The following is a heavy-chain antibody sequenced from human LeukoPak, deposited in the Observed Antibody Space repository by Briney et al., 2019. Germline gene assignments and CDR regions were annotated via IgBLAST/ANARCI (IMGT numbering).Heavy chain of an antibody. CDR3: ARDPRRWRYCSSTSCPGPGDY. Sequence: KTGGSLRLSCAASGFTFSSYSMNWVRQAPGKGLEWVSSISSSSSYIYYADSVKGRFTISRDNAKNSLYLQMNSLRAEDTAVYYCARDPRRWRYCSSTSCPGPGDYWGQGTLVTVSS. CDR1: GFTFSSYS. J-gene: IGHJ4*02. D-gene: IGHD2-2*01. V-gene: IGHV3-21*01. CDR2: ISSSSSYI.